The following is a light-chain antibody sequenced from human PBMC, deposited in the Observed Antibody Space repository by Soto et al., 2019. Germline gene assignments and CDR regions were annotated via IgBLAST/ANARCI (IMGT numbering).Light chain of an antibody. V-gene: IGLV4-60*02. CDR2: LEGSGSY. CDR1: RGHSTYI. J-gene: IGLJ2*01. Sequence: QAVVTQSSSASASLGSSVKLTCTLSRGHSTYIIAWHQQQPGKAPRYLMKLEGSGSYNKGSGIPDRFSGSSSGADRYLTISNLQFEDEADYYCETWDTNVVVFGGGTTLTVL. CDR3: ETWDTNVVV.